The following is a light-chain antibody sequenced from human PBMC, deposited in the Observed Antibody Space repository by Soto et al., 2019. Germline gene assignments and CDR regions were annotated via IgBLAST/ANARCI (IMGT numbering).Light chain of an antibody. V-gene: IGLV1-44*01. CDR3: AACDDSLNGVV. Sequence: QSVLTQPPSASGTPGQRVPISCSGSSSNIGSNTVNWYQQLPGTAPKLLIYSNNQRPSGVPDRFSGSKSGTSASLAVSGLQPEDQADYYCAACDDSLNGVVFGGSTKVTVL. J-gene: IGLJ2*01. CDR2: SNN. CDR1: SSNIGSNT.